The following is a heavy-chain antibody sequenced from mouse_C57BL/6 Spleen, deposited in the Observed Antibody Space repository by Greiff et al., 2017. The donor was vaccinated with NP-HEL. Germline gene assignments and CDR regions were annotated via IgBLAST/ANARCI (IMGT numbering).Heavy chain of an antibody. J-gene: IGHJ3*01. CDR1: GFNIKDDY. V-gene: IGHV14-4*01. CDR2: IDPENGDT. Sequence: EVKLQESGAELVRPGASVKLSCTASGFNIKDDYMHWVKQRPEQGLEWIGWIDPENGDTEYASKFQGKATITADTSSNTAYLQLSSLTSEDTAVYYCTFYYYGSSYFAYWGQGTLVTVSA. CDR3: TFYYYGSSYFAY. D-gene: IGHD1-1*01.